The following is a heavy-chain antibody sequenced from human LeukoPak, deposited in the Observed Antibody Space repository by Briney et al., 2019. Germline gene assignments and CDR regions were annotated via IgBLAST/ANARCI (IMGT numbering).Heavy chain of an antibody. D-gene: IGHD6-19*01. J-gene: IGHJ4*02. CDR3: VKGPAADITVANTVEN. CDR1: GSIFSNYA. V-gene: IGHV3-23*01. Sequence: PGGSLILSCAASGSIFSNYAMSWVRQVPGRGLEWVSTISSRGDSTYFAESVKGRFTISRDNYKNSLYLEMNTEMGEDTAVDFFVKGPAADITVANTVENWGQGTLVTVSS. CDR2: ISSRGDST.